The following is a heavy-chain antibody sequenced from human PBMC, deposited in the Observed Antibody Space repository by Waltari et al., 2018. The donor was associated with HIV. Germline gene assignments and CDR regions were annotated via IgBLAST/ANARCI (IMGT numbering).Heavy chain of an antibody. CDR1: GFSLTTSGVG. CDR2: IYWNDVK. V-gene: IGHV2-5*01. CDR3: AHRRLDRAVAGTLNNWFDP. Sequence: QITLKESGPTLVKPTQTLTLTCTFSGFSLTTSGVGVGWIRQPPGKAPEWLALIYWNDVKRYSPSLKSRLTITKDTSKNQVVLTMTNMDPVDTATYYCAHRRLDRAVAGTLNNWFDPWGQGTLVTVSS. J-gene: IGHJ5*02. D-gene: IGHD6-19*01.